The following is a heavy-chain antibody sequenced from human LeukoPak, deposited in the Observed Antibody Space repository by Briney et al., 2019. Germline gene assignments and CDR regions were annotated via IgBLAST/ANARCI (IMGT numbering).Heavy chain of an antibody. V-gene: IGHV4-59*01. Sequence: PSETLSLTCTVSGVSINYYYWMWIRQPPGKGLEWIGYIYYSGGTHYNPSLKSRVTMLVDTSKNQFSLKLTAVTAADTAVYYCAKDRLGVVVITTLDYWGQGTLVTVSS. J-gene: IGHJ4*02. CDR1: GVSINYYY. D-gene: IGHD3-22*01. CDR2: IYYSGGT. CDR3: AKDRLGVVVITTLDY.